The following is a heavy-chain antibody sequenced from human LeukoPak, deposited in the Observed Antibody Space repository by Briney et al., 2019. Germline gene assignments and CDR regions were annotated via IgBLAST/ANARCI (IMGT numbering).Heavy chain of an antibody. CDR1: GYTFTSYA. CDR3: ARMYSSSWSAPDY. D-gene: IGHD6-13*01. CDR2: INAGNGNT. J-gene: IGHJ4*02. V-gene: IGHV1-3*01. Sequence: PLGSVKVSCKASGYTFTSYAMHWVRQAPGQRLEWMGWINAGNGNTKYSQKFQGRVTITRDTSASTAYMELSSLRSEDTAVYYCARMYSSSWSAPDYWGQGTLVTVSS.